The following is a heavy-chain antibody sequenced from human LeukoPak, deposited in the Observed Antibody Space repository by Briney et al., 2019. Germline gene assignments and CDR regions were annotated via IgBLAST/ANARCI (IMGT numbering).Heavy chain of an antibody. Sequence: GGSLRLSCAASGFTFSSYAMSWVRQAPGKGLEWVSVISGSGGSTYCADSVKGRFTISRDNSKNTLYLQMNSLRAEDTAVYYCAKVPRNFLAPLTPVDYWGQGTLVTVSS. CDR1: GFTFSSYA. V-gene: IGHV3-23*01. CDR3: AKVPRNFLAPLTPVDY. J-gene: IGHJ4*02. D-gene: IGHD4-23*01. CDR2: ISGSGGST.